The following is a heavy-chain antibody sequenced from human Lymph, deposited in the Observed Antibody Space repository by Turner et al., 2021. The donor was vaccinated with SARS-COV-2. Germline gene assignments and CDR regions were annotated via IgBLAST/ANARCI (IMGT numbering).Heavy chain of an antibody. CDR2: IYYSGST. Sequence: QLQLQESGPGLVKPLETLSLTCIVYGGSISSSSYYWGWIRQPPGKGLEWIGSIYYSGSTDYNPSLKSRVTISVDTSKNQFSLKLSSVTAADTAVYYCSRHITIFGVAVSCFDPWGQGTLVTVSS. V-gene: IGHV4-39*01. CDR1: GGSISSSSYY. CDR3: SRHITIFGVAVSCFDP. D-gene: IGHD3-3*01. J-gene: IGHJ5*02.